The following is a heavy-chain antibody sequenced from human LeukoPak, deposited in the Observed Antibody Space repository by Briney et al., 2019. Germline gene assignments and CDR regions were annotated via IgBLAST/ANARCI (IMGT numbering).Heavy chain of an antibody. CDR3: AKDVSVRSSLDYFDY. D-gene: IGHD6-13*01. J-gene: IGHJ4*02. CDR1: GFTFDDYA. V-gene: IGHV3-43D*03. CDR2: ISWDGVTT. Sequence: GGSLRLSCAASGFTFDDYAMHWVRQAPGKGLEWVSLISWDGVTTYYADSVKGRFTISRGNSKNSLYLQMNSLRAEDTALYYCAKDVSVRSSLDYFDYWGQGTLVTVSS.